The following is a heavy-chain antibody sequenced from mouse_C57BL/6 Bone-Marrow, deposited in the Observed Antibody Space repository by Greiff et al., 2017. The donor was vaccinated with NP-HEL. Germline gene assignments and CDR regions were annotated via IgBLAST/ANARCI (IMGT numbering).Heavy chain of an antibody. V-gene: IGHV1-76*01. CDR2: IYPGSGNT. J-gene: IGHJ2*01. Sequence: QVQLQQSGAELVRPGASVKLSCKASGYTFTDYYINWVKQRPGQGLEWIARIYPGSGNTYYNEKFKGKATLTAEKSSSTAYMQLSSLTSEDSAVYFCARGAIYYYGSSFYYWGQGTTLTVSS. CDR3: ARGAIYYYGSSFYY. CDR1: GYTFTDYY. D-gene: IGHD1-1*01.